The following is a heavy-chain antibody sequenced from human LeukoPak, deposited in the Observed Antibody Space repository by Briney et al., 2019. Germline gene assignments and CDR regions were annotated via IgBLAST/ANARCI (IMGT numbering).Heavy chain of an antibody. CDR1: GFTFSNAW. D-gene: IGHD3-22*01. CDR3: TTYYYDSSGYYYDY. CDR2: IKSKTDGGTT. J-gene: IGHJ4*02. Sequence: GGSLRLSCAASGFTFSNAWMSWVRRAPGKGLEWVGRIKSKTDGGTTDYAAPVKGRFTISRDDSKNTLYLQMNSLKTEDTAVYYCTTYYYDSSGYYYDYWGQGTLVTVSS. V-gene: IGHV3-15*01.